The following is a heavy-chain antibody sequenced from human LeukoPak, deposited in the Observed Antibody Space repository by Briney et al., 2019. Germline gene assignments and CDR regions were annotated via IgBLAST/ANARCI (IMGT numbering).Heavy chain of an antibody. CDR2: IYYSGST. V-gene: IGHV4-59*08. CDR1: GGSISSYY. CDR3: ARNIAVAGLHAFEI. D-gene: IGHD6-19*01. J-gene: IGHJ3*02. Sequence: SETLSLTCTVSGGSISSYYWSWIRQPPGKGLEWIGYIYYSGSTNYNPSLKSRVTISVDTSKNQFSLKLSSVTAADTAVYYCARNIAVAGLHAFEIWGQGTMVTVSS.